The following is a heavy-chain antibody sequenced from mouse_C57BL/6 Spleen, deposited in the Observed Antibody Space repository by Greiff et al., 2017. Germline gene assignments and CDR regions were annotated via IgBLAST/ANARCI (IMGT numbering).Heavy chain of an antibody. CDR1: GYTFTSYW. CDR2: IYPSDSET. CDR3: ATIYYDYEDY. D-gene: IGHD2-4*01. Sequence: VQLQQPGAELVRPGSSVKLSCKASGYTFTSYWMDWVKQRPGQGLEWIGNIYPSDSETHYNQKFKDKATLTVDKSSSTAYMQLSSLTSEDSAVYYCATIYYDYEDYWGQGTTLTVSS. J-gene: IGHJ2*01. V-gene: IGHV1-61*01.